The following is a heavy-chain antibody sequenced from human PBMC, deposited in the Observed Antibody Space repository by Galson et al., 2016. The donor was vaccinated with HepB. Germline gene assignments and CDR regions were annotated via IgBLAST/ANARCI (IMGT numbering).Heavy chain of an antibody. D-gene: IGHD6-19*01. Sequence: SLRLSCAASGFTFSSYAMHWVRQAPGKGLEYVSAISSNGGSTYYADSVKGRFTISRDSSRTTLDLQMHSLRGEDTALYYCAKDPYYSSGWGAFESWGQGTLVTVSS. V-gene: IGHV3-64*04. CDR3: AKDPYYSSGWGAFES. CDR2: ISSNGGST. CDR1: GFTFSSYA. J-gene: IGHJ4*02.